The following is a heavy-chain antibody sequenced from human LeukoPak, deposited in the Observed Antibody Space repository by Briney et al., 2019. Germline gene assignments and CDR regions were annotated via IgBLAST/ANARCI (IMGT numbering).Heavy chain of an antibody. Sequence: ASVKVSCKASGYTFTGYYMHWVRQAPGQGLEWMGWINPNSGGTNYAQKFQGRVTMTRDTSISTAYMELSRLRSDDTAVYYCARDVGITIFGVEDAFDIWGQGTMVTVSS. CDR2: INPNSGGT. J-gene: IGHJ3*02. V-gene: IGHV1-2*02. CDR1: GYTFTGYY. D-gene: IGHD3-3*01. CDR3: ARDVGITIFGVEDAFDI.